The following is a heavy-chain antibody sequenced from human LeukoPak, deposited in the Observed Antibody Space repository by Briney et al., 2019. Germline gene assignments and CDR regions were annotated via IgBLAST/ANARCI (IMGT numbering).Heavy chain of an antibody. CDR3: ARGDVLRFLEWLSADPPFDY. Sequence: GASVKVSCKASGGTFSSYAISWVRQATGQGLEWMGWMNPNSGNTGYAQKFQGRVTITRNTSISTAYMELSSLRSEDTAVYYCARGDVLRFLEWLSADPPFDYWGQGTLVTVSS. J-gene: IGHJ4*02. CDR2: MNPNSGNT. V-gene: IGHV1-8*03. D-gene: IGHD3-3*01. CDR1: GGTFSSYA.